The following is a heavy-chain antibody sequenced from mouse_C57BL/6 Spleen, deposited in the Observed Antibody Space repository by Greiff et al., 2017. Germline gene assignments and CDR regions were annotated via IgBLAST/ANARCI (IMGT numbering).Heavy chain of an antibody. Sequence: EVQLQQSGPELVKPGDSVKISCKASGYSFTGYFMNWVMQSHGKSLEWIGRINPYNGDTYYNQKFKGKATLTVDKSSSPAHMELRSLTSEDSAVYYCARWEDYGSSPYACWGQGTLVTVSA. CDR3: ARWEDYGSSPYAC. CDR2: INPYNGDT. D-gene: IGHD1-1*01. J-gene: IGHJ3*01. CDR1: GYSFTGYF. V-gene: IGHV1-20*01.